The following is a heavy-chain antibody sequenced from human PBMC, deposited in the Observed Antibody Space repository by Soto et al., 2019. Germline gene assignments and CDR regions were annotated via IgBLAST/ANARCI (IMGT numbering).Heavy chain of an antibody. D-gene: IGHD2-21*01. CDR2: VYFRGST. J-gene: IGHJ4*02. CDR1: GGVISNYY. Sequence: PSETLSLTCTISGGVISNYYWNWIRQSPGKGLEWLGHVYFRGSTNYNPSLKSRVSISVDTSKNQFSLKLTSVTAPDTAVYYCARGRRDRDFDFWGQGALVTVSS. V-gene: IGHV4-59*01. CDR3: ARGRRDRDFDF.